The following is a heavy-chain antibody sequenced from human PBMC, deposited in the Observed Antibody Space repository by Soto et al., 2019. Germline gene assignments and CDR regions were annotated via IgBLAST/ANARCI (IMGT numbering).Heavy chain of an antibody. J-gene: IGHJ3*02. CDR1: GGTFSSYA. CDR3: ASCTSCYGGDAFDI. D-gene: IGHD2-2*01. Sequence: GASVKVSCKASGGTFSSYAISWVRQATGQGLEWMGWMNPNSGNTGYAQKFQGRVTMTRNTSISTAYMELSSLRSEDTAVYYCASCTSCYGGDAFDIWGQGTMVTVSS. V-gene: IGHV1-8*02. CDR2: MNPNSGNT.